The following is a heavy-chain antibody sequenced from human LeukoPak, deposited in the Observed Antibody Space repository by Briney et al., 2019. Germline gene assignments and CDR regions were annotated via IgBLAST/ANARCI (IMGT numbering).Heavy chain of an antibody. D-gene: IGHD4-17*01. J-gene: IGHJ3*02. CDR2: ISYDGSNK. CDR3: AGTFGDFLRAFDI. V-gene: IGHV3-30-3*01. CDR1: GFTVSSNY. Sequence: PGGSLRLSCAASGFTVSSNYMSWVRQAPGKGLEWVAVISYDGSNKYYADSVKGRFTISRGNSKNTLYLQMNSLRAEDTAVYYCAGTFGDFLRAFDIWGQGTMVTVSS.